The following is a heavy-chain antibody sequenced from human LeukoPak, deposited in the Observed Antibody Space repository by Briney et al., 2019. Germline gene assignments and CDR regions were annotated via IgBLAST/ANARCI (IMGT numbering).Heavy chain of an antibody. CDR1: GGSISSSSYY. D-gene: IGHD3-10*01. V-gene: IGHV4-39*01. J-gene: IGHJ5*02. Sequence: PSETLSLTCTVSGGSISSSSYYWGWIRQPPGKGLEWIGSIYYSGSTYYNPSLKSRVTISVDTSKNQFSLKLSSVTAADTAVYYCARGSGTYYRGREYNWFDPWGQGTLVTVSS. CDR3: ARGSGTYYRGREYNWFDP. CDR2: IYYSGST.